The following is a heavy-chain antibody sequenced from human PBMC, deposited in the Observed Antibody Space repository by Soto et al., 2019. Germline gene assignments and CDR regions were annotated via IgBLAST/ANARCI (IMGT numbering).Heavy chain of an antibody. Sequence: QVQLQESGPGLVKPSQTLSLTCTVSGGSISSGGYYWSWIRQHPGKGLEWIGYIYYSGSTYYNPSLKSRVTISVDTSKNQFSLKLSSVTAADTAVYYCARAASGYGSYYYYGMDVWGQGTTVTVSS. CDR3: ARAASGYGSYYYYGMDV. V-gene: IGHV4-31*03. J-gene: IGHJ6*02. CDR2: IYYSGST. D-gene: IGHD5-12*01. CDR1: GGSISSGGYY.